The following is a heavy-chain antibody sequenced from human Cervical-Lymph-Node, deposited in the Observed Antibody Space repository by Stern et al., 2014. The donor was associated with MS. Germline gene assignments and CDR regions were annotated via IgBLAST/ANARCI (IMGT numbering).Heavy chain of an antibody. CDR3: ATIPPHIEAAAFEI. Sequence: QVQLQQSGPGLVKPSQTLSLTCSVSGASISSGGYYWSWIRQHPGKGLEWVGYIHHSGTTFYNPSLKSRVIISVDSSKNQFSLNLSSVTAADMAVYYCATIPPHIEAAAFEIWGQGTMVTVSS. CDR2: IHHSGTT. CDR1: GASISSGGYY. D-gene: IGHD5-12*01. V-gene: IGHV4-31*03. J-gene: IGHJ3*02.